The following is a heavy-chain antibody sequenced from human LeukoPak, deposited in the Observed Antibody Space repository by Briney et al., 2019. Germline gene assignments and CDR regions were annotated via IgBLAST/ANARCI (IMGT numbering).Heavy chain of an antibody. D-gene: IGHD2-21*02. CDR3: ARDRSLRSGPLAYCGGDCYSGVEDC. CDR1: GYTFTSYA. Sequence: GASVKVSCKASGYTFTSYAMNWVRQAPGQGLEWMGWINTNTGNPTYAQGFTGRFVFSLDTSVSTAYLQISSLKAADTAVYYCARDRSLRSGPLAYCGGDCYSGVEDCWGQGTLVTVSS. J-gene: IGHJ4*02. V-gene: IGHV7-4-1*02. CDR2: INTNTGNP.